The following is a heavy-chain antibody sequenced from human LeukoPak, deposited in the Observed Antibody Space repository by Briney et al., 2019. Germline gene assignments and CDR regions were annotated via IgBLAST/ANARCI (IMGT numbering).Heavy chain of an antibody. CDR2: IYSSGST. CDR3: AREHMARGVINR. Sequence: SETLSLTCTVSGGSISNYYWSWIRQPAGKRLEWLGRIYSSGSTNYNPSLESRVTVSVDTSKNQFSLKLSSVTAADTAVYYCAREHMARGVINRWGQGALVTVSS. D-gene: IGHD3-10*01. V-gene: IGHV4-4*07. J-gene: IGHJ4*02. CDR1: GGSISNYY.